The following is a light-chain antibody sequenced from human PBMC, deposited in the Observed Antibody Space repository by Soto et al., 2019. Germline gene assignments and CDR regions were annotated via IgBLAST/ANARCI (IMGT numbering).Light chain of an antibody. CDR2: GNS. CDR1: SSNIGAGYD. CDR3: QSYDNSLTGWL. V-gene: IGLV1-40*01. Sequence: QAVVTQPPSVSGAPGQRVTISCTGSSSNIGAGYDVHWYQQLPGTAPRLLIYGNSDRPSGVPDRFSGSKSGTSASLAITGLQADDEADYYCQSYDNSLTGWLFGGGTKVTVL. J-gene: IGLJ3*02.